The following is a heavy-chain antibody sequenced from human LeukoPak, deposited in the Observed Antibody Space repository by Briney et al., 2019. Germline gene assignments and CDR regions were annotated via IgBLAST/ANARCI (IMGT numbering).Heavy chain of an antibody. Sequence: SGGSLRLSCAASGFTFTNAWMNWVRQAPGKGLEWVGRIKSKADGETIDYAAPVKGRSTFPRDDSKNMLYLQMNSLKSEDTAVYYCSTLTSRGLSDSWGQGTLVTVSS. CDR3: STLTSRGLSDS. D-gene: IGHD1-20*01. J-gene: IGHJ4*02. CDR2: IKSKADGETI. CDR1: GFTFTNAW. V-gene: IGHV3-15*07.